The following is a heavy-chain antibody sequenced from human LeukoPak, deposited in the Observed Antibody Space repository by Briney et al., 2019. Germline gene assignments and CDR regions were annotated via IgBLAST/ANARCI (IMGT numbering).Heavy chain of an antibody. CDR2: TSSDLNVK. Sequence: GGSLRLSCAASGFTISTYYMSWVRQAPGKGLEWVAVTSSDLNVKLYADSVKGRFTISRDNSRSTLYLQMNSLRPEDTAIYYCAREGYYGSGSPPSLYFDYWGQGTLVTVSS. CDR1: GFTISTYY. CDR3: AREGYYGSGSPPSLYFDY. D-gene: IGHD3-10*01. V-gene: IGHV3-30*03. J-gene: IGHJ4*02.